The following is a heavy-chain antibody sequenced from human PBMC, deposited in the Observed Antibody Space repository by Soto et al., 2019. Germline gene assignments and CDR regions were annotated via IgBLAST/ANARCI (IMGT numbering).Heavy chain of an antibody. J-gene: IGHJ4*02. Sequence: PSETLSLTCAVSGDSISSGYYWAGIRQPPRKGLEWVASIYHSGTTYYNPSLTSRVTISVDTSKNQFSLKLSSVTAADSAVYYFARTDSVGYHTYLGQGKLVTVSS. CDR2: IYHSGTT. CDR3: ARTDSVGYHTY. D-gene: IGHD5-12*01. CDR1: GDSISSGYY. V-gene: IGHV4-38-2*01.